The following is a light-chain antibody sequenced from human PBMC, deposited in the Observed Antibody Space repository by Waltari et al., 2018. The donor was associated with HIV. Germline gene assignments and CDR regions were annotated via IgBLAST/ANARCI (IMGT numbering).Light chain of an antibody. CDR2: ASS. Sequence: DIQMTQSPSLVSASVGARVTITCRTSQSLSTWLSWYQQKPGTAPTLLIFASSTLHSGIPGRFSGSGSGTNFTLSISNIQPDDFAIYHCQQAHSLPWTFGQGTKVE. CDR3: QQAHSLPWT. CDR1: QSLSTW. J-gene: IGKJ1*01. V-gene: IGKV1-12*01.